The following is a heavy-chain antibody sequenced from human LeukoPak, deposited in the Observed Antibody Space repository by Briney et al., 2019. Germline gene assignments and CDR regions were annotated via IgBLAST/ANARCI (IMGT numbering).Heavy chain of an antibody. D-gene: IGHD2-8*01. CDR1: GFTFSGSG. J-gene: IGHJ4*02. Sequence: GGSLRLSCAASGFTFSGSGMHWVRQASGKGLEWFGRIRSKANGYATAYAASVKGRFTISRDDSKNTAYLQMNSLKTEDTAVYYCTRYASESLFDYWGQGTLVTVSS. V-gene: IGHV3-73*01. CDR3: TRYASESLFDY. CDR2: IRSKANGYAT.